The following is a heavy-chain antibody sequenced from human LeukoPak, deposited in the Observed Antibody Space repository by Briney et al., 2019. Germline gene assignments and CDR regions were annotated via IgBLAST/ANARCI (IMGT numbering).Heavy chain of an antibody. CDR3: ARAGGVDYYGSGSYVFDY. D-gene: IGHD3-10*01. Sequence: ASVTVSCKASAYTFTGYYMHWVRQAPGQGLEWMGWINPNSGDTNYAQKFQGRVSMTSDTSISTAYMDLSTLSSDDTAVYYCARAGGVDYYGSGSYVFDYWGQGTPVTVSS. J-gene: IGHJ4*02. CDR2: INPNSGDT. V-gene: IGHV1-2*02. CDR1: AYTFTGYY.